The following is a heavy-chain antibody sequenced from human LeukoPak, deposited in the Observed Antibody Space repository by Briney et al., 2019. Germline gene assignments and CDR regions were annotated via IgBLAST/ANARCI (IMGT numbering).Heavy chain of an antibody. CDR2: IYTSGST. Sequence: SETLSLTCAVSGGSISGYYWSWVRQPAGKGLEWIGRIYTSGSTNYNPSLENRVTMSVDTSKNQFSLKLSSVTAADTAVYYCARDYYDSSGYYYHGWFDPWGQGTLVTVSS. D-gene: IGHD3-22*01. J-gene: IGHJ5*02. CDR3: ARDYYDSSGYYYHGWFDP. V-gene: IGHV4-4*07. CDR1: GGSISGYY.